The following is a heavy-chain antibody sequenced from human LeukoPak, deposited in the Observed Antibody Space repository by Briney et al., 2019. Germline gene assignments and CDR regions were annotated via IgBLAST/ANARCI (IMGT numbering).Heavy chain of an antibody. V-gene: IGHV4-59*01. J-gene: IGHJ4*02. D-gene: IGHD5-18*01. Sequence: SETLSLTCTVSGGSISSYYWSWIRQPPGKGLEWIGYTYYSGSTNYNPSLKSRVTISVDTSKNQFSLKLSSVTAADTAVYYCARAASLPMVTPDFDYWGQGTLVTVSS. CDR3: ARAASLPMVTPDFDY. CDR1: GGSISSYY. CDR2: TYYSGST.